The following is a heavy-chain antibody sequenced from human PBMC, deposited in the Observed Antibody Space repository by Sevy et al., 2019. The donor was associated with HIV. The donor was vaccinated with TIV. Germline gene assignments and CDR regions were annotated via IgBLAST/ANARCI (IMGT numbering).Heavy chain of an antibody. Sequence: GGSLRLSCAASGFSVSNSYMSWVRQAPGKGLQWVSVIYSGDSTYYTDSVKGRFTIYRDNSKNTLYLQMNSLRAEDTAVYYCARLSVYYYDSSGYYKTGHAFDIWGQGTMVTVSS. CDR2: IYSGDST. CDR3: ARLSVYYYDSSGYYKTGHAFDI. CDR1: GFSVSNSY. D-gene: IGHD3-22*01. J-gene: IGHJ3*02. V-gene: IGHV3-53*01.